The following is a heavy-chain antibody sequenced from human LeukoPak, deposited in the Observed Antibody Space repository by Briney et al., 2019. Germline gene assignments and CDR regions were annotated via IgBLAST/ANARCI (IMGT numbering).Heavy chain of an antibody. J-gene: IGHJ5*02. Sequence: SETLSLTCAVYGGSFSGYYWSWIRQPPGKGLEWIGEINHGGSTNYNPSLKSRVTISVDTSKNQFSLKLSSVTAADTAVYYCARGEPYCSSTSCSPEFDPWGQGTLVTVSS. CDR2: INHGGST. CDR1: GGSFSGYY. V-gene: IGHV4-34*01. CDR3: ARGEPYCSSTSCSPEFDP. D-gene: IGHD2-2*01.